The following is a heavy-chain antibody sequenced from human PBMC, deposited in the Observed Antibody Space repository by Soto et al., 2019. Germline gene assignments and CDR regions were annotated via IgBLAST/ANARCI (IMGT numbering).Heavy chain of an antibody. CDR3: ARDGVDTATGYYYGMDV. CDR2: ISAYNGNT. J-gene: IGHJ6*02. CDR1: GYTFTSYG. Sequence: QVRLVQSGAEVKKPGASVKVSCKASGYTFTSYGISWVRQAPGQGLEWMGWISAYNGNTNYAQKLQGRVTMTTDTSTSTAYMELRSLRSDDTAVYYFARDGVDTATGYYYGMDVWGQGTTVIVSS. V-gene: IGHV1-18*01. D-gene: IGHD5-18*01.